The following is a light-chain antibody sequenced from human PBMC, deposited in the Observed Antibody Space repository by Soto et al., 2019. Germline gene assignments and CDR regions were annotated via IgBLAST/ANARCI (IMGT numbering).Light chain of an antibody. CDR1: QSVSSW. J-gene: IGKJ5*01. Sequence: MTQSPATLSVSPGERATLSCRASQSVSSWLAWYQQKPGKAPKLLIYDASSLESGVPSRFSGSGSGTDFTLTISSLQPEDFATYYCQQFNNYPITFGQGTRLEIK. CDR3: QQFNNYPIT. V-gene: IGKV1-5*01. CDR2: DAS.